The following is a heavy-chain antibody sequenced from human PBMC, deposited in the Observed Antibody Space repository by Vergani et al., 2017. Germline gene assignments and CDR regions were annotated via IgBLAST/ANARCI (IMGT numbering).Heavy chain of an antibody. CDR1: GFTFSTYS. CDR2: ISSSSSTI. V-gene: IGHV3-48*02. J-gene: IGHJ4*02. D-gene: IGHD3-3*01. Sequence: EVQLVDSGGGLVQPGGSLRLSCAASGFTFSTYSMNWVRQAPGKGLEWVSYISSSSSTIYYADSVKGRFTISRDNAKNSLHLQMNNLRDEDTAVYYCARAQYDFRSGYHRTPYYFDYWGQGMLVTVSS. CDR3: ARAQYDFRSGYHRTPYYFDY.